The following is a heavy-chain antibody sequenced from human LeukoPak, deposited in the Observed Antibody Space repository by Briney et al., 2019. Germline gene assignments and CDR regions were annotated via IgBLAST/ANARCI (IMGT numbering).Heavy chain of an antibody. J-gene: IGHJ4*02. V-gene: IGHV1-69*04. CDR3: ARLVGYSGSYYDYDY. CDR2: IIPILGIA. CDR1: GGTFSSYA. D-gene: IGHD1-26*01. Sequence: SVKVSCKASGGTFSSYAISWVRQAPGQGLEWMGRIIPILGIANYAQKFQGRVTITADKSTSTAYMELSSLRSEDTAVYYCARLVGYSGSYYDYDYWGQGTLVTVSS.